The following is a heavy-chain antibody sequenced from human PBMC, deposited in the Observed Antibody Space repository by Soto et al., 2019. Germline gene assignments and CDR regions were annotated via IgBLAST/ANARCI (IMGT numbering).Heavy chain of an antibody. V-gene: IGHV4-59*01. CDR1: GGSISNYY. Sequence: QVQLQESGPGLVKPSETLSLTCTVSGGSISNYYWSWIRQPPGKGLEWIGYIYYSGSTNYNPSLKSRVTISVDTSKTQFSLKLSSVTAADTAVYYCARGSSGWYGEDWGQGTLVTISS. CDR3: ARGSSGWYGED. J-gene: IGHJ4*02. D-gene: IGHD6-19*01. CDR2: IYYSGST.